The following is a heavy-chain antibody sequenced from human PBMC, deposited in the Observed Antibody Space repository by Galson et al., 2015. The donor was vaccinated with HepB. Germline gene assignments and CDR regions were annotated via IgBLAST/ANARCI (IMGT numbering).Heavy chain of an antibody. D-gene: IGHD3-22*01. CDR1: GFTFSSYW. CDR2: IKQDGSEK. CDR3: AAGLYYYDSSGYYYPGDPANY. Sequence: SLRLSCAASGFTFSSYWMSWVRQAPGKGLEWVANIKQDGSEKYYVDSVKGRFTISRDNAKNSLYLQMNSLRAEDTAVYYCAAGLYYYDSSGYYYPGDPANYWGQGTLVTVSS. V-gene: IGHV3-7*01. J-gene: IGHJ4*02.